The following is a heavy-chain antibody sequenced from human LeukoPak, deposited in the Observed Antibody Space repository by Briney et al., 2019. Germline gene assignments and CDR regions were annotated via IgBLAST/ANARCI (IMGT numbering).Heavy chain of an antibody. CDR2: ISSSSSYI. Sequence: GGSLRLSCAASGFTFSSYSMNWVRQAPGKGLEWVSSISSSSSYIYYADSVKGRFTISRDNAKNSLYLQMSSPRAEDTAVYYCARGGYYDSSRYRFDYWGQGTLVTVSS. D-gene: IGHD3-22*01. J-gene: IGHJ4*02. V-gene: IGHV3-21*01. CDR3: ARGGYYDSSRYRFDY. CDR1: GFTFSSYS.